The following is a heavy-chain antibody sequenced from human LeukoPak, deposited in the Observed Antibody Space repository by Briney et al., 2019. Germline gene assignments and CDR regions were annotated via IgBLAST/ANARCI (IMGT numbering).Heavy chain of an antibody. CDR2: ISYDGSNK. CDR1: GFTFSSYA. J-gene: IGHJ6*02. D-gene: IGHD6-19*01. V-gene: IGHV3-30-3*01. CDR3: AKGQAVAGTDYYYGMDV. Sequence: PGGSLRLSCAASGFTFSSYAMHWVRQAPGKGLEWVAVISYDGSNKYYADSVKGRFTISRDNSKNTLYLQMNSLRAEDTAVYYCAKGQAVAGTDYYYGMDVWGQGTTVTVSS.